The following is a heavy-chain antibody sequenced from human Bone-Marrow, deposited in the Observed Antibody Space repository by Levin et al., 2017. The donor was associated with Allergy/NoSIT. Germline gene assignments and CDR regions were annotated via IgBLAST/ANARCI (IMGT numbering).Heavy chain of an antibody. Sequence: GESLKISCVASGFTFDDYAMHWVRQAPGKGLEWVSLVSWDGSSTYYADSVKGRFSISRDNSKNSLYLHMNSLRPEDTALYYCAKAMEAPSLFDSWAQGPLITVSS. CDR2: VSWDGSST. V-gene: IGHV3-43D*03. J-gene: IGHJ4*02. CDR3: AKAMEAPSLFDS. D-gene: IGHD3-3*01. CDR1: GFTFDDYA.